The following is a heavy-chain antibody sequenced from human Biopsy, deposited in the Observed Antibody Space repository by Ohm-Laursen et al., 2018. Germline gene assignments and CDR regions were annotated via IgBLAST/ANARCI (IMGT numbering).Heavy chain of an antibody. V-gene: IGHV3-23*01. CDR3: AKDSLVEATRLDY. Sequence: LSLTCAVYNVSFSSFYWSWIRQPPGKGLEWVSSISGSGGATFYADSVKGRFTISRDNSKNTLYFQMNSLRAEDTAVYYCAKDSLVEATRLDYWGQGTLVTVSS. CDR1: NVSFSSFY. J-gene: IGHJ4*02. CDR2: ISGSGGAT. D-gene: IGHD3-16*01.